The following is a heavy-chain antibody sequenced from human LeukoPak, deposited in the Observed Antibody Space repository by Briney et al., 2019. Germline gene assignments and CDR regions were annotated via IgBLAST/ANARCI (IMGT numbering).Heavy chain of an antibody. V-gene: IGHV4-39*01. CDR2: IYYSGST. J-gene: IGHJ6*02. CDR3: AGHTRYRGDYYYGMDV. D-gene: IGHD1-1*01. CDR1: GGPISSSSYY. Sequence: PSETLSLTCTVSGGPISSSSYYWGWIRQPPGKGLEWIGSIYYSGSTYYNPSLKSRVTISVDTSKNQFSLKLSSVTAADTAVYYCAGHTRYRGDYYYGMDVWGQGTTVTVSS.